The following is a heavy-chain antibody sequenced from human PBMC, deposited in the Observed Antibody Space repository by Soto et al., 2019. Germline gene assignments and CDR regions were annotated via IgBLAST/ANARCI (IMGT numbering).Heavy chain of an antibody. CDR3: ATSGGVAAAGTVLPDYYGRDV. D-gene: IGHD6-13*01. J-gene: IGHJ6*02. Sequence: EVQLVESGGGLVKPGGSLRLSCAASGFTFSSYSMNWVRQAPGKGLEWVSSISSSSSYIYYADSVKGRFTISRDNAKNXLXLXXKPLRAEATAVYYCATSGGVAAAGTVLPDYYGRDVWGQGTTVTVSS. V-gene: IGHV3-21*01. CDR2: ISSSSSYI. CDR1: GFTFSSYS.